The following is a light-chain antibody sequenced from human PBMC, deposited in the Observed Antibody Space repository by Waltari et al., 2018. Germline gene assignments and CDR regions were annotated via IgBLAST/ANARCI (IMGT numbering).Light chain of an antibody. CDR2: EVS. J-gene: IGLJ1*01. V-gene: IGLV2-8*01. CDR1: SRDVGGYNY. CDR3: SSYAGSNNYV. Sequence: SALTQPPSASGSPGQSVTISCTGTSRDVGGYNYVPWYQQHPGKAPKLMIYEVSKRPSGVPDRFSGSKSGNTASLTVSGLQAEDEADYYCSSYAGSNNYVFGTGTKVTVL.